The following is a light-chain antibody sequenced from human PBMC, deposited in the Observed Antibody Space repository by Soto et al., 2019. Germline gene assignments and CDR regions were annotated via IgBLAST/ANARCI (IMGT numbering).Light chain of an antibody. Sequence: DIQMTQSPSSVSASVGDRVTITCRASQGISSWLAWYQQKPGKAPKLLIYAASSLQSGVPSRFSGRGSGTDVTLTSSSRQQEEVATYYGQQANRCPYTFGQGTKLEIK. CDR3: QQANRCPYT. V-gene: IGKV1-12*01. CDR1: QGISSW. CDR2: AAS. J-gene: IGKJ2*01.